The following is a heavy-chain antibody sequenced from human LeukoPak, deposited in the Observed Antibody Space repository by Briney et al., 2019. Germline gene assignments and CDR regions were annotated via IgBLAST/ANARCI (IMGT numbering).Heavy chain of an antibody. Sequence: GGSLRLSCAASGFTFYDYGMSWVRQAPGKGLEWVSGINWNGGSTGYADSVKGRFTISRDNAKNSLYLQMNSLRAEDTALYYCARDRIVVVPAANGGYGMDVWGQGTTVTVSS. J-gene: IGHJ6*02. CDR3: ARDRIVVVPAANGGYGMDV. CDR2: INWNGGST. CDR1: GFTFYDYG. V-gene: IGHV3-20*04. D-gene: IGHD2-2*01.